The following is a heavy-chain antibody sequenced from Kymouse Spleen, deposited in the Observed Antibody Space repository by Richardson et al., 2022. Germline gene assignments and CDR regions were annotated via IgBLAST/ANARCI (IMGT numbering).Heavy chain of an antibody. CDR3: ARQEYSSSYFDY. J-gene: IGHJ4*02. V-gene: IGHV4-39*01. D-gene: IGHD6-6*01. Sequence: QLQLQESGPGLVKPSETLSLTCTVSGGSISSSSYYWGWIRQPPGKGLEWIGSIYYSGSTYYNPSLKSRVTISVDTSKNQFSLKLSSVTAADTAVYYCARQEYSSSYFDYWGQGTLVTVSS. CDR1: GGSISSSSYY. CDR2: IYYSGST.